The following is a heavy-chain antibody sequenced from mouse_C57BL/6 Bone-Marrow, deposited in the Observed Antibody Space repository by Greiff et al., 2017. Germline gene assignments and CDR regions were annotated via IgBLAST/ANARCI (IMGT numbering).Heavy chain of an antibody. CDR3: ARSPYGSGPYLYFDV. D-gene: IGHD1-1*01. CDR2: IDPEDGET. J-gene: IGHJ1*03. Sequence: VQLQQSGAELVKPGASVKLSCTASGFNIKDSYMHWVKQRTEKGLEWIGRIDPEDGETKYAPKFQGKATITADTSSNTAYLLLSSLSSEDAAVYYCARSPYGSGPYLYFDVWGTGTTVTVSS. CDR1: GFNIKDSY. V-gene: IGHV14-2*01.